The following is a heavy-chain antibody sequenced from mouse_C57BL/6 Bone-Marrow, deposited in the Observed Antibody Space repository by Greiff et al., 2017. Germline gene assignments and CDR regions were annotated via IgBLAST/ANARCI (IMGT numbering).Heavy chain of an antibody. CDR2: IDPSDSYT. J-gene: IGHJ1*03. CDR1: GYTFTSYW. Sequence: VKLQQPGAELVMPGASVKLSCKASGYTFTSYWMHWVKQRPGQGLEWIGEIDPSDSYTNYNQKFKGKSTLTVDKSSSTAYMQLSSLTSEDSAVYYCAREGAITTVVDWYFDVWGTGTTVTVSS. CDR3: AREGAITTVVDWYFDV. V-gene: IGHV1-69*01. D-gene: IGHD1-1*01.